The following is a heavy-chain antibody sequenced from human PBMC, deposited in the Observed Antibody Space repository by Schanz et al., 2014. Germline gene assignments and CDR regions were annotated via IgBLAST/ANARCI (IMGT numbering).Heavy chain of an antibody. CDR3: VKDDRGDVVVVAANY. CDR2: VSASGGGP. CDR1: GLLFSYYY. D-gene: IGHD2-15*01. Sequence: EVQLVESGGGLVRPGGSLRLSCAASGLLFSYYYMSGVRQAPGKGLEWVSLVSASGGGPFYADSVKGRFTISRDNSRNTVYLQMSSLRAEDTAVYYCVKDDRGDVVVVAANYWGQGAQVIVSS. J-gene: IGHJ4*02. V-gene: IGHV3-23*04.